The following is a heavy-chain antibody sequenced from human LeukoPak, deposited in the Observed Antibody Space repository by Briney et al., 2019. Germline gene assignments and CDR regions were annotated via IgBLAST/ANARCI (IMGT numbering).Heavy chain of an antibody. V-gene: IGHV4-39*01. Sequence: SETLSLTCTVSGGSISSSSYYWGWIRQPPGKGLEWIGSIYYSGSTYYNPSLKSRVTISVDTSKNQFSLKLSSVTAADTAVYYCARTYCSSTSRYRHYYYYYGMDVWGQGTTVTVSS. J-gene: IGHJ6*02. CDR3: ARTYCSSTSRYRHYYYYYGMDV. CDR1: GGSISSSSYY. CDR2: IYYSGST. D-gene: IGHD2-2*01.